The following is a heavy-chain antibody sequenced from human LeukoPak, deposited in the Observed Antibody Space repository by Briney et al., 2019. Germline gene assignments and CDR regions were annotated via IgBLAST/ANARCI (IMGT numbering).Heavy chain of an antibody. CDR1: GGSIRSSSYY. V-gene: IGHV4-30-4*01. Sequence: SETLSLTCTVSGGSIRSSSYYWSWIRQPPGKGLEWIGYIYYSGSTYYNPSLMSRVTISVDTSKNQFSLKLSSVTAADTAVYYCARGPCSSATCYRGAFDYWGQGTLVTVSS. CDR3: ARGPCSSATCYRGAFDY. CDR2: IYYSGST. D-gene: IGHD2-2*02. J-gene: IGHJ4*02.